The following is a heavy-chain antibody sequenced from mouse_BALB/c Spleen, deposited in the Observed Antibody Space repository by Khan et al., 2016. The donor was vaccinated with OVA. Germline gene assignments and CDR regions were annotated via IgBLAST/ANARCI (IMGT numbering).Heavy chain of an antibody. Sequence: EVELVESGGGLVEPGGSLKLSCAASGFTFSSFVMSWVRQTPEKRLEWVATISSAATYTYYPDSVKGRFTISRDNAKTTLYLQMHSLRSDDTAIYYCTNGNYGWLAYWGQGTLVTVST. D-gene: IGHD2-1*01. CDR2: ISSAATYT. CDR1: GFTFSSFV. CDR3: TNGNYGWLAY. V-gene: IGHV5-9-1*01. J-gene: IGHJ3*01.